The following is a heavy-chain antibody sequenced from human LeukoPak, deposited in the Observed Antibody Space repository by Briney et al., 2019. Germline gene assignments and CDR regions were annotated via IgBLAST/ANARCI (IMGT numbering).Heavy chain of an antibody. J-gene: IGHJ4*02. V-gene: IGHV3-53*01. CDR1: GFTVSSNY. Sequence: GGSLRLSCAASGFTVSSNYMSWVRQAPGKGLEWVSVIYSGGSTYYADSVKGRFTISRDNSKNTLYLQMNSLRAEDTAVYYCARDSPYYCDSSGYYYWGQGTLVTVSS. CDR2: IYSGGST. CDR3: ARDSPYYCDSSGYYY. D-gene: IGHD3-22*01.